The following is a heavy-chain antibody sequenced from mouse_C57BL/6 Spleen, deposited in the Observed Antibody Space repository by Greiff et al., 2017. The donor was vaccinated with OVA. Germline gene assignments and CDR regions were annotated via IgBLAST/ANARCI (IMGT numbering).Heavy chain of an antibody. CDR1: GYTFTSYW. V-gene: IGHV1-69*01. CDR3: ARNDYYAMDY. J-gene: IGHJ4*01. Sequence: VQLQQSGAELVMPGASVKLSCKASGYTFTSYWMHWVKQRPGQGLEWIGEIDPSDSYTNYNQKFKGKSTLTVDKSSSTAYMQLSSLTSEDSAVYYCARNDYYAMDYWGQGTSVTVSS. CDR2: IDPSDSYT.